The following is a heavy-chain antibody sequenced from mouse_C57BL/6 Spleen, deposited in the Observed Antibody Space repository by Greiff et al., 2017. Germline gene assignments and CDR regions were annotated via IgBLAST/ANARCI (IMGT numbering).Heavy chain of an antibody. CDR3: AQTTVYFDY. Sequence: EVKLVASGGGLVKPGGSLKLSCAASGFTFSSYTMSWVRQTPEKRLEWVATISGGGGNTYYPDSVKGRFTISRDNAKNTLYLQRSSLRSEDTALYYCAQTTVYFDYWGQGTTLTVSS. CDR2: ISGGGGNT. V-gene: IGHV5-9*01. CDR1: GFTFSSYT. J-gene: IGHJ2*01. D-gene: IGHD1-1*01.